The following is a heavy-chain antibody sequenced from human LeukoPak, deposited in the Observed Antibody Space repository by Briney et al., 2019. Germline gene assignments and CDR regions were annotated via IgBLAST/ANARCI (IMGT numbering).Heavy chain of an antibody. CDR3: ARLTYYDSGSYYFDS. J-gene: IGHJ4*02. CDR1: GGSISSSSYY. V-gene: IGHV4-39*01. D-gene: IGHD3-10*01. CDR2: IYYSGST. Sequence: SETLSLTCTVSGGSISSSSYYWGWIRQPPGKGLEWIGSIYYSGSTYYNPSLRSRVTISVDTSKNQFSLKLSSVTAADTAVYYCARLTYYDSGSYYFDSWGQGTLVTVSS.